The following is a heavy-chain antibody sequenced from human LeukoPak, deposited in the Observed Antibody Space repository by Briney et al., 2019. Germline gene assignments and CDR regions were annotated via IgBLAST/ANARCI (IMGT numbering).Heavy chain of an antibody. CDR3: TTDDYGY. V-gene: IGHV3-23*01. J-gene: IGHJ4*02. D-gene: IGHD3-16*01. Sequence: GASLRLSCAASGFTFSNYAMSWVRQAPGKGLEWVSAILGSGGSTYYADSVKGRFTVSRDNSKSTLYLQMNSLKTEDTAVYYCTTDDYGYWGQGTLVTVSS. CDR2: ILGSGGST. CDR1: GFTFSNYA.